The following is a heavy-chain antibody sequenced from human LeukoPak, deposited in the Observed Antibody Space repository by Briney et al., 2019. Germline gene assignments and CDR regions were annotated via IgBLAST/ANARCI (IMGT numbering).Heavy chain of an antibody. V-gene: IGHV3-30-3*01. CDR1: GFTFSSYA. J-gene: IGHJ4*02. CDR2: ISYDGSNK. CDR3: ARDIRAYLNHDQGFDY. Sequence: GGSLRLSCAASGFTFSSYAMHWVRQAPGKGLEWVAVISYDGSNKYYADPVKGRFTISRDNSKNTLYLQMNSLRAEDTAVYYCARDIRAYLNHDQGFDYWGQGTLVTVSS. D-gene: IGHD3-3*02.